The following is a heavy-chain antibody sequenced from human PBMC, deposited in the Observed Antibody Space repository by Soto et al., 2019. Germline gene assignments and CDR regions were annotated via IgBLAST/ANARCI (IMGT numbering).Heavy chain of an antibody. CDR2: IYYSGST. CDR3: ARGPYWHYVRELYGMDV. Sequence: SETLSLTCTVSGGSISSGGYYWSWIRQHPGKGLEWIGYIYYSGSTYYNPSLKSRVTISVDTSKNQFSLKLSSVTAADTAVYYCARGPYWHYVRELYGMDVWGQGTTVTVYS. CDR1: GGSISSGGYY. D-gene: IGHD1-7*01. V-gene: IGHV4-31*03. J-gene: IGHJ6*02.